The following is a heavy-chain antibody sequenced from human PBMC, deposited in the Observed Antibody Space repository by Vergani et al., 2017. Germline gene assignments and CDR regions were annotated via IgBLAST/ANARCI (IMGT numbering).Heavy chain of an antibody. D-gene: IGHD3-22*01. CDR2: INPNSGGT. V-gene: IGHV1-2*02. Sequence: QVQLVQSGAEVKKPGASVKVSCKASGYTFTGYYMHWVRQAPGQGLEWMGWINPNSGGTNYAQQFQGRVTITADKSTSTAYMELSSLRSEDTAVYYCARVSPSSGSSGYDDAFDIWGQGTMVTVSS. CDR3: ARVSPSSGSSGYDDAFDI. J-gene: IGHJ3*02. CDR1: GYTFTGYY.